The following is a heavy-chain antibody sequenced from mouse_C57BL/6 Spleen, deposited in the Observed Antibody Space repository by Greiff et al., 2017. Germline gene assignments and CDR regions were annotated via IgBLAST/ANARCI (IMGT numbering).Heavy chain of an antibody. CDR3: ARGGTEYFDY. V-gene: IGHV1-69*01. CDR1: GYTFTSYW. J-gene: IGHJ2*01. CDR2: IDPSDSYT. D-gene: IGHD3-3*01. Sequence: QVQLQQPGAELVMPGASVKLSCKASGYTFTSYWMHWVKQRPGQGLEWIGEIDPSDSYTNYNQKFKGKSTLTVDKSSSTAYMQLSSLTSEDSAVYYGARGGTEYFDYWGQGTTLTVSS.